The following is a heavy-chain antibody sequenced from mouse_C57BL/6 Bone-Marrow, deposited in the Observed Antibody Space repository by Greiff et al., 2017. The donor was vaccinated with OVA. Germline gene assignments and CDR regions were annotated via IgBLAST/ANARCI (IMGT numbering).Heavy chain of an antibody. Sequence: VQLQQSGAELVRPGASVKLSCTASGFNIKDDYMHWVKQRPEQGLEWIGWIDPENGDTEYASKFQGKATITADTSSNTAYLQLSSLTSEDTAVYYCTTVYYYGKGFPYYAMDYWGQGTSVTVSS. J-gene: IGHJ4*01. V-gene: IGHV14-4*01. CDR2: IDPENGDT. CDR1: GFNIKDDY. D-gene: IGHD1-1*01. CDR3: TTVYYYGKGFPYYAMDY.